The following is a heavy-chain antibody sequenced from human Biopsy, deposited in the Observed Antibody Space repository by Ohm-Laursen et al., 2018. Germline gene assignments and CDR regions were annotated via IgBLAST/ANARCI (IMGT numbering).Heavy chain of an antibody. V-gene: IGHV3-66*01. D-gene: IGHD1-26*01. Sequence: GSLRLSCTASGFTMSINYMSWVRQAPGKGLEWVSLVHRDGNTYYADSVKGRFTVSRDSSKSTLFLRMNNLRVEDTAVYYCARGRGALAPLDDWGQGTLVTVSS. CDR2: VHRDGNT. J-gene: IGHJ4*02. CDR1: GFTMSINY. CDR3: ARGRGALAPLDD.